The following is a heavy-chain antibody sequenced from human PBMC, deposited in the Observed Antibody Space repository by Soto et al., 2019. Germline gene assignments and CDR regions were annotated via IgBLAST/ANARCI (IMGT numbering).Heavy chain of an antibody. CDR2: ISAYNGNT. CDR3: ASDRAAAGPVGY. Sequence: QVQLVQSGAEVKKPGASVKVSCKASGYTFTSYGISWVRQAPGQGLEWMGWISAYNGNTNYAQKLQGRVTMTTDTATSTANMEPRTMRSDDTAVYYCASDRAAAGPVGYWGQGTLVTVGS. D-gene: IGHD6-13*01. J-gene: IGHJ4*02. V-gene: IGHV1-18*01. CDR1: GYTFTSYG.